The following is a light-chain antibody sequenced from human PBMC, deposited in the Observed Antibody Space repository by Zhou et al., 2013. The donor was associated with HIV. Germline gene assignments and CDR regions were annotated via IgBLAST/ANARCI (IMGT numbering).Light chain of an antibody. CDR2: GAS. J-gene: IGKJ2*01. CDR3: QHYGSSLYT. Sequence: NVLTQSPGTLSLSPGERATLSCRASQSVSSNYLAWYQQKPGQAPRLLIYGASSRATGIPDRFSGSGSGTDFTLTISRLDPEDFAVYYCQHYGSSLYTFGQGTRLEIK. V-gene: IGKV3-20*01. CDR1: QSVSSNY.